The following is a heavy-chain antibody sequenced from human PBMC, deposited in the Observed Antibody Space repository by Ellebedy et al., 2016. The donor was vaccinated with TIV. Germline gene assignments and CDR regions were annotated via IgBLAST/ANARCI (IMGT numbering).Heavy chain of an antibody. D-gene: IGHD3-3*01. CDR1: GFTFSDYY. V-gene: IGHV3-11*06. Sequence: GESLKISCAASGFTFSDYYMGWVRQAPGKRLEWVSYISPDSINTNYGDSVKGRFTISRDNAKTSLYLPMDNLRAEDTAVYYCARACFGGACYFEHWGQGTQVTVSS. CDR3: ARACFGGACYFEH. CDR2: ISPDSINT. J-gene: IGHJ4*02.